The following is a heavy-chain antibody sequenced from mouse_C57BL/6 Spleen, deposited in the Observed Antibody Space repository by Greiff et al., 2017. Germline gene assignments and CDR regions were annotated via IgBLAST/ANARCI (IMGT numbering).Heavy chain of an antibody. V-gene: IGHV1-4*01. J-gene: IGHJ4*01. Sequence: QVQLKQSGAELARPGASVKMSCKASGYTFTSYTMHWVKQRPGQGLEWIGYINPSSGYTKYNQKFKDKATLTADKSSSTAYMQLSSLTSEDSAVYYCARKDVVYLYYAMDDWGQGTSVTAAS. CDR2: INPSSGYT. D-gene: IGHD5-1*01. CDR1: GYTFTSYT. CDR3: ARKDVVYLYYAMDD.